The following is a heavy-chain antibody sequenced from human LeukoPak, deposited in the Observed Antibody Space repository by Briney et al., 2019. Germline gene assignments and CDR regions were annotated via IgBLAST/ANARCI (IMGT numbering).Heavy chain of an antibody. V-gene: IGHV3-23*01. CDR2: ISASGGST. CDR1: GFSVRGHF. CDR3: ARAVAGTFVPFGMDV. D-gene: IGHD6-19*01. J-gene: IGHJ6*02. Sequence: GGSLRLSCEASGFSVRGHFMTWVRQAPGKGLEWVSIISASGGSTYYADSVKGHFTISRANSENRLYLQMNSLRAEDTAIYYCARAVAGTFVPFGMDVWGQGTTVTVSS.